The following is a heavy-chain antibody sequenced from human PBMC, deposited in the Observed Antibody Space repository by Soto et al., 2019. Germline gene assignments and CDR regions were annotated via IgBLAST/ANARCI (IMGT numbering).Heavy chain of an antibody. V-gene: IGHV3-48*02. CDR2: ISSSGGAT. J-gene: IGHJ4*02. Sequence: GGSLRLSCVSSVFNFGAYNMNCVRQAPGKGLEWVAFISSSGGATYYADSVQGRFSISRDNAENSLYLEMSSLTDDDTAVYYCARMLISTPTVWGQGSPVTVSS. CDR1: VFNFGAYN. D-gene: IGHD2-15*01. CDR3: ARMLISTPTV.